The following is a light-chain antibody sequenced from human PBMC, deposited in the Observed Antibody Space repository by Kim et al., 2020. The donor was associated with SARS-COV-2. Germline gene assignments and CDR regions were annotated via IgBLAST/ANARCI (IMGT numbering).Light chain of an antibody. CDR3: SLFYSGSWV. V-gene: IGLV7-46*01. CDR2: DTG. Sequence: PGGPVTLPCAASIGTVTSGHFPYWFQQKPGQAPRTLIYDTGNKHSWTPARFSGSLLGGKAALTLSGAQPEDEAEYYCSLFYSGSWVFGGGTQLTVL. CDR1: IGTVTSGHF. J-gene: IGLJ3*02.